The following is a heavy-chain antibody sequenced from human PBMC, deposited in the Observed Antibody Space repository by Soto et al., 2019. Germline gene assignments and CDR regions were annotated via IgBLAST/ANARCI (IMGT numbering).Heavy chain of an antibody. CDR1: GGTFSSYA. D-gene: IGHD3-22*01. Sequence: QVQLVQSGAEVKKPGSSVKVSCKASGGTFSSYAISWVRQAPGQGLEWMGGIIPIFGTANYAKKFQGRVTITADESTSTAYMGLSSLRSEDTAVYYCARSAYYYDSSGYYLSHYGMDVWGQGTTVTVSS. J-gene: IGHJ6*02. CDR2: IIPIFGTA. CDR3: ARSAYYYDSSGYYLSHYGMDV. V-gene: IGHV1-69*01.